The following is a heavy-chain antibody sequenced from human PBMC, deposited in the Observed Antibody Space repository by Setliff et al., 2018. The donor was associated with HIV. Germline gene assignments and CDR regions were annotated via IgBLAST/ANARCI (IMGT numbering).Heavy chain of an antibody. J-gene: IGHJ5*02. D-gene: IGHD3-16*01. Sequence: SETLSLTCSVSGDSISSGRYYRSWIRLPAGKGLEWIGQIHTTGSTNYNPSLKSRVTISIDTSKNQFSLKLNSVTATDTAVYYCAKRTFGSGRFDPWGQGTLVTVSS. CDR1: GDSISSGRYY. CDR3: AKRTFGSGRFDP. CDR2: IHTTGST. V-gene: IGHV4-61*09.